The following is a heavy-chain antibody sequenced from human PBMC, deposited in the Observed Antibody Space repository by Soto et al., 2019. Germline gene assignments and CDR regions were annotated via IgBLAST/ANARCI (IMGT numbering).Heavy chain of an antibody. J-gene: IGHJ4*02. CDR3: AREHSSSWRFDY. V-gene: IGHV1-8*01. CDR1: GYTFTSYD. Sequence: QVQLVQSGAEVKKPGASVKVSCKASGYTFTSYDINWVRQATGQGREWMGWMNPNSGNTGYAQKFQGRVTMTRNNSISTAYMELSSLRSDDTAVYYCAREHSSSWRFDYWGQGTLVTVSS. CDR2: MNPNSGNT. D-gene: IGHD6-13*01.